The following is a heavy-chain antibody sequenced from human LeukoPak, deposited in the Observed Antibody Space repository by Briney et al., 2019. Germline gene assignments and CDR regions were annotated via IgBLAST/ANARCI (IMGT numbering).Heavy chain of an antibody. D-gene: IGHD3-10*01. CDR2: IKQDGSEK. CDR1: GFTFSSYW. CDR3: ARGSWFGESPYYFDY. J-gene: IGHJ4*02. V-gene: IGHV3-7*01. Sequence: GGSLRLSCAASGFTFSSYWMSWVRQAPGKGLEWVANIKQDGSEKYYVDSVKGRFTISRDNAKNSLYLQMNSLRAEDTAVYYCARGSWFGESPYYFDYWGQGTLVTVSS.